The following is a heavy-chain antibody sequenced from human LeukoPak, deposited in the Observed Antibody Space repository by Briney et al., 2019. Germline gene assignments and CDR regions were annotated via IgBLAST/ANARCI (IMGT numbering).Heavy chain of an antibody. CDR1: GGSISNYY. Sequence: KTSETLSLTCTVSGGSISNYYWSWIRQPAGKGLEWIGRIYAGRNTDHNPSLKSRVTMSLDSSKNQFSLRLTSVTAADTAVYCCAREHKDYDGDGYYYGYWGQGTLVTVSS. CDR3: AREHKDYDGDGYYYGY. V-gene: IGHV4-4*07. CDR2: IYAGRNT. D-gene: IGHD2-21*02. J-gene: IGHJ4*02.